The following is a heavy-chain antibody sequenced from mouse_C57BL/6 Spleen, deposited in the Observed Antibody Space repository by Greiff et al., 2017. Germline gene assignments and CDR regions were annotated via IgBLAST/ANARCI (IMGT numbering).Heavy chain of an antibody. D-gene: IGHD2-1*01. Sequence: EVQLQQSGPELVKPGASVTIPCKASGYTFTDYNMDWVKQSHGKSLEWIGDINPNNGGTIYNQKFKGKATLTVDKSSSTAYMELRSLTSEDTAVYYCARGDGKRAMDYWGQGTTVTVSS. CDR1: GYTFTDYN. J-gene: IGHJ4*01. V-gene: IGHV1-18*01. CDR2: INPNNGGT. CDR3: ARGDGKRAMDY.